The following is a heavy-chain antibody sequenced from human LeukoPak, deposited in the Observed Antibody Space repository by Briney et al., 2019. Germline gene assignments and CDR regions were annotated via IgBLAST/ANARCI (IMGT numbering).Heavy chain of an antibody. CDR1: GFTFSSYA. V-gene: IGHV3-23*01. CDR3: ARDGGAGSSYYYYGMDV. J-gene: IGHJ6*02. D-gene: IGHD3-10*01. Sequence: GGSLRLSCAASGFTFSSYAMSWVRQAPGKGLEWVSAISGSGGSTYYADSVKGRFTISRDNAKNSLYLQMNSLRAEDTAVYYCARDGGAGSSYYYYGMDVWGQGTTVTVSS. CDR2: ISGSGGST.